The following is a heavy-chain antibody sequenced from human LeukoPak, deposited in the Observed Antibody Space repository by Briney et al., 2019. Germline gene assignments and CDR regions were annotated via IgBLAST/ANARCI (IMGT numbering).Heavy chain of an antibody. J-gene: IGHJ5*02. CDR2: IRYDGKIK. V-gene: IGHV3-30*02. Sequence: GGSLRLSCAASGFTFSSYGMHWLRQAPGKGLYWVAFIRYDGKIKYYADPVKGRFTISRDNSKNKLYLQMNSLRAEDTAVYYCAKDPGVVAANRRGLVWFDPWGQGTLVTVSS. CDR3: AKDPGVVAANRRGLVWFDP. D-gene: IGHD2-15*01. CDR1: GFTFSSYG.